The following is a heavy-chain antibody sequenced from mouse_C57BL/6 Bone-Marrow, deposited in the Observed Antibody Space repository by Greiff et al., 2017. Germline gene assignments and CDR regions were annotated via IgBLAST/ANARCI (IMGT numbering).Heavy chain of an antibody. CDR2: IDPSDSYT. Sequence: VQLQQPGAELVMPGASVKLSCKASGYTFTSYWMHWVKQRPGQGLEWIGEIDPSDSYTNYNQKFKGKSTLTVDKSSSTAYMQLSSLTSEDSAVYYCARGNDGYYEIDWYFEVWGTGTTVTVSS. CDR1: GYTFTSYW. J-gene: IGHJ1*03. V-gene: IGHV1-69*01. CDR3: ARGNDGYYEIDWYFEV. D-gene: IGHD2-3*01.